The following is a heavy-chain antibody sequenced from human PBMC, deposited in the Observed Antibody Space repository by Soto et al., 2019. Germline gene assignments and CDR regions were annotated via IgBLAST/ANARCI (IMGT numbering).Heavy chain of an antibody. Sequence: SETLSLTCTVSGGSISSYYWSWIRQPPGKGLEWIGYIYYSGSTNYNPSLKSRVTISVDTSKNQFSLKLSSVTAADTAVYYCARDLMVYSSSWNNAFDIWGQGTMVTVSS. CDR3: ARDLMVYSSSWNNAFDI. CDR2: IYYSGST. D-gene: IGHD6-6*01. V-gene: IGHV4-59*01. CDR1: GGSISSYY. J-gene: IGHJ3*02.